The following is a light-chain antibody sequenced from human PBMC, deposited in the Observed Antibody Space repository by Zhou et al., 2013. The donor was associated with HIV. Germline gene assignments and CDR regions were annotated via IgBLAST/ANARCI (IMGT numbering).Light chain of an antibody. CDR2: ETS. Sequence: EIVMTQSPATLSVSPGERATLSCRASQSVSSNLAWYQQKPGQAPRLLIYETSTRATGIPDRFSGSGSGTEFTLTISSMQSEDFAIYHCQQYDNGPPWTFGPGTKVEIK. CDR1: QSVSSN. CDR3: QQYDNGPPWT. J-gene: IGKJ1*01. V-gene: IGKV3-15*01.